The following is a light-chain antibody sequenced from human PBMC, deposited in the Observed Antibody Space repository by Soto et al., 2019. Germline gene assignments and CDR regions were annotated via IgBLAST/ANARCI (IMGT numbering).Light chain of an antibody. CDR2: AAS. V-gene: IGKV1-6*01. CDR3: LQDYNYPWT. Sequence: AIQMSQSPSSLSASVGDRVTITCRASQGIRKDLGWYQQKPGKAPKLLIYAASILQTGVPSRFSCSGSGTDFTLTISRLQPEDFATYYCLQDYNYPWTFGQGTKVEIK. J-gene: IGKJ1*01. CDR1: QGIRKD.